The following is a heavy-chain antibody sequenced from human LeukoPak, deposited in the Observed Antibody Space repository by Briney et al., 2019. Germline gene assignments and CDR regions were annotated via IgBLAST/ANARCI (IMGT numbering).Heavy chain of an antibody. J-gene: IGHJ4*02. V-gene: IGHV4-34*01. Sequence: SETLSLTCAVYGGSFSGYYWSWIRQPPGKGLEWIGEINHSGSTNYNPSLKSRVTISVDTSKNQFSLKLSSVTAADTSVYYCARAEYNWTINDYWGQGTLVTVSS. CDR2: INHSGST. CDR1: GGSFSGYY. CDR3: ARAEYNWTINDY. D-gene: IGHD1-20*01.